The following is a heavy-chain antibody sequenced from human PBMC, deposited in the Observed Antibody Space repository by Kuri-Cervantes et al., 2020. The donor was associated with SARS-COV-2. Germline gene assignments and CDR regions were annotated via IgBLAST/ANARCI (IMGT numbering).Heavy chain of an antibody. D-gene: IGHD1-26*01. V-gene: IGHV4-38-2*02. CDR3: ATTSGSYRSNWFDP. Sequence: GSLRLSCTVSGYSISSGYYWGWIRQPPGKGLEWIGSIYHSGSTYYNPSLKSRVTISVDTSKNQFSLKLSSVTAADTAVYYCATTSGSYRSNWFDPWGQGTLVTVSS. CDR1: GYSISSGYY. J-gene: IGHJ5*02. CDR2: IYHSGST.